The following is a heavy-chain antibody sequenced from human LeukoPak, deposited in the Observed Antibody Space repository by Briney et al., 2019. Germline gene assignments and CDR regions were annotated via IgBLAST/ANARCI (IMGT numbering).Heavy chain of an antibody. CDR3: AIFQISTRWPEYFQH. D-gene: IGHD2-15*01. J-gene: IGHJ1*01. CDR2: ISGSGGST. Sequence: GGSLRLSCAASGFTFSSHGMSWVRQAPGKGLEWVSAISGSGGSTDYADSVKGRFTISRDNSKNTLYLQMNSLRAEDTAIYYCAIFQISTRWPEYFQHWGQGTLVTVSS. V-gene: IGHV3-23*01. CDR1: GFTFSSHG.